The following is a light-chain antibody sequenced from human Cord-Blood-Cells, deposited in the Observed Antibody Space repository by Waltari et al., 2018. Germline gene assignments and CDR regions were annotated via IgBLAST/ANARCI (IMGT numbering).Light chain of an antibody. J-gene: IGKJ3*01. Sequence: DIQMTQSPSSLSASVGDRVTITCRASQSISSYLNWYQQKPGKAPKLLIYAASGWKSGVPSRFVGSGPGTNFTLTISSLKPEDFATYYCKRSKGTPFPSGPGTKVDI. CDR1: QSISSY. V-gene: IGKV1-39*01. CDR2: AAS. CDR3: KRSKGTPFP.